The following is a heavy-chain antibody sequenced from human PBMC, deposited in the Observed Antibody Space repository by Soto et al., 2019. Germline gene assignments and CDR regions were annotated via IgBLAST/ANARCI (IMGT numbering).Heavy chain of an antibody. CDR3: ATRDPGHY. Sequence: ASVKVSCKASGYPFTTYYMHWVRQAPGQGLEWMGIISPDGGRKSYAQKFQGRVTMTRDTSTITVYMELSSLRSEDTAVYYCATRDPGHYWGQGTMVAVSS. V-gene: IGHV1-46*01. CDR2: ISPDGGRK. CDR1: GYPFTTYY. J-gene: IGHJ4*02.